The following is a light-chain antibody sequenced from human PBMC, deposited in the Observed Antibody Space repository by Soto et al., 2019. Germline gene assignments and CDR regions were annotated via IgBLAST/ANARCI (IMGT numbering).Light chain of an antibody. CDR1: QSVSSN. J-gene: IGKJ5*01. CDR2: GAS. CDR3: QHLNGYPIT. V-gene: IGKV3-15*01. Sequence: EIVMTQSPATLSVSPGERATLSCRASQSVSSNLAWYQQKPGQSPRLLIYGASTRATGVPARFSGSGSGTEFTPTISSLQSEDFATYYCQHLNGYPITFGQGTRLEIK.